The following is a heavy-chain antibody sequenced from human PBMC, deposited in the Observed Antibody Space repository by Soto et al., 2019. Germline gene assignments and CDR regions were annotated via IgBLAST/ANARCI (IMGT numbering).Heavy chain of an antibody. V-gene: IGHV4-34*01. CDR3: ARHHVRGRTIAGAAEF. J-gene: IGHJ4*02. D-gene: IGHD1-26*01. CDR2: FTHSGDT. CDR1: GGSLSGYY. Sequence: QVQLQQRGAGLLKPSETLSLTCAVYGGSLSGYYWSWIRQPPGKALEWIGEFTHSGDTNYNPSLKSRVSISADTSKNEVFLNLSSVTAAATAMYYCARHHVRGRTIAGAAEFWGQGTLVNVSS.